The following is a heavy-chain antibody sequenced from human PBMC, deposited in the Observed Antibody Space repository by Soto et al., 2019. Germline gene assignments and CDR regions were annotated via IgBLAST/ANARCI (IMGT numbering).Heavy chain of an antibody. CDR2: INAGNGNT. V-gene: IGHV1-3*01. D-gene: IGHD2-8*01. CDR1: GYTFTSYP. J-gene: IGHJ3*02. Sequence: QVQLVQSGAEVKKPGASVKVSCKASGYTFTSYPMHWVRQAPGQRLEWMGWINAGNGNTKYSQMFQGRVTINRDTSASTAYMELSRLRSEDTAVYYCARAFYYYTNNDVFDIWGQGTMVTVSS. CDR3: ARAFYYYTNNDVFDI.